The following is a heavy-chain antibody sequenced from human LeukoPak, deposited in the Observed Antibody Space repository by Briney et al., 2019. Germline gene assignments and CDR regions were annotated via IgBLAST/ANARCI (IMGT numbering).Heavy chain of an antibody. J-gene: IGHJ4*02. CDR3: VKDWRDESNCAAHCLQS. CDR1: GFTFSAYA. Sequence: PGGSLRLSCVASGFTFSAYAMTWVRQAPGKGLEWVSSISVSGGGTYYADSVRGRFTISRDNSKNTLFLHMNSLRAEDTAVYYCVKDWRDESNCAAHCLQSWGQGPLVTVSS. D-gene: IGHD2-21*02. CDR2: ISVSGGGT. V-gene: IGHV3-23*01.